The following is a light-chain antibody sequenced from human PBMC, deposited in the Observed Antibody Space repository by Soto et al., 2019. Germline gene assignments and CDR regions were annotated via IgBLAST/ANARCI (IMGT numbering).Light chain of an antibody. CDR1: SSDVGGYNY. J-gene: IGLJ1*01. Sequence: QSALTQPASVSGSPGQSITISCTGTSSDVGGYNYVSWYQQHPGKAPKLMIYDVSNRPSGVSNRFSGSNSGNTASLTIFGLQAEDEADYYCSSYTSSSTLAVFGTGTKVTVL. V-gene: IGLV2-14*01. CDR3: SSYTSSSTLAV. CDR2: DVS.